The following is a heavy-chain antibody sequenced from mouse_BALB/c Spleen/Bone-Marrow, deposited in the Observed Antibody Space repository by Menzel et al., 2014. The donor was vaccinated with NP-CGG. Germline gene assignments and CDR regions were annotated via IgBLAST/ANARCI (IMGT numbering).Heavy chain of an antibody. CDR3: VREGDYGNFAY. D-gene: IGHD2-1*01. Sequence: QVQLKESRPGLVAPSQSLSITCTVSGFSLTNFDVSWIRQPPEKGLEWLGVIRTGGGTNYNSAFMSRLSISKDNSKSQVFLKMNSLQTDDTAIYYCVREGDYGNFAYWGQGTLVTVSA. CDR2: IRTGGGT. CDR1: GFSLTNFD. J-gene: IGHJ3*01. V-gene: IGHV2-9-2*01.